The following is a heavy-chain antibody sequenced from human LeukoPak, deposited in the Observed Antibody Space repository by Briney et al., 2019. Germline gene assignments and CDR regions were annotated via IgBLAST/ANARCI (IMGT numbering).Heavy chain of an antibody. CDR2: IYYSGST. D-gene: IGHD5-18*01. CDR3: ARNKYSYAPYYYYGMDV. CDR1: GGSISSYY. V-gene: IGHV4-59*01. J-gene: IGHJ6*02. Sequence: SETLSLTCTVSGGSISSYYWSWLRQPPGKGLEWIGYIYYSGSTNYNPSLKSRVTISVDTSKNQFSLKLSSVTAADTAVYYCARNKYSYAPYYYYGMDVWGQGTTVTVSS.